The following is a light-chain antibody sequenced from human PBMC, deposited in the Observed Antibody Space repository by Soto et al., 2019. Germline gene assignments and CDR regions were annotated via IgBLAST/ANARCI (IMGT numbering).Light chain of an antibody. J-gene: IGLJ2*01. V-gene: IGLV2-8*01. CDR1: SSDVGGYNY. CDR3: SSYAGSNNLV. CDR2: EVS. Sequence: QSVLTQPPSASGSPGQSVTISCTGTSSDVGGYNYVSWYQQHPGKAPKLMIYEVSKRPSWVPDRFSGSKSVNTASLTVSGLQAEDEDDYYCSSYAGSNNLVFGGGTKLTVL.